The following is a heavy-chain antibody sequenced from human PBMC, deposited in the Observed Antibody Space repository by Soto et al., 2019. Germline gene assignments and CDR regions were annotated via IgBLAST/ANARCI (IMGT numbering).Heavy chain of an antibody. Sequence: PGGSLRLSCAASGFTFSNAWINWVRQTPGRGLEWVGFIRSKAYGGTTEYAASVKGRFTISRDDSKSIAYLQMNSLKTEDTAVYYCTRDLYPRRPNYYYYYGMDVWGQGTTVTVSS. CDR3: TRDLYPRRPNYYYYYGMDV. V-gene: IGHV3-49*04. J-gene: IGHJ6*02. CDR2: IRSKAYGGTT. CDR1: GFTFSNAW. D-gene: IGHD2-15*01.